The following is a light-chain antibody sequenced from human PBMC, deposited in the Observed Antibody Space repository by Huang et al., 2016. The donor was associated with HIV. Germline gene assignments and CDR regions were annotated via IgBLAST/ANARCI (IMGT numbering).Light chain of an antibody. CDR3: QQYDNWPPFT. J-gene: IGKJ3*01. Sequence: EIVMTQSPGTLSVSPGERATLSCRASQSVRRNLAWYQQKPGQAPRLLIYGESTRATGVPARFSGSGSGTQFTLSISSLQSEDFAVYYCQQYDNWPPFTFGPGTKVDIK. V-gene: IGKV3-15*01. CDR2: GES. CDR1: QSVRRN.